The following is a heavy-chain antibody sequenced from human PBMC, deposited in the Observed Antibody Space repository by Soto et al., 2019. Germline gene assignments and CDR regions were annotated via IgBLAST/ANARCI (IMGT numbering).Heavy chain of an antibody. CDR1: GYTFTSYA. CDR3: ARTERPVTGKRGGAGSFDY. Sequence: QVQLVQSGAEVKKPGASVKVSCKASGYTFTSYAMHWVRQAPGQRLEWMGWINAGNGNTKYSQKFQGRVTITRDTSASTAYMELSSLRSEDTAVYYCARTERPVTGKRGGAGSFDYWGQGTLVTVSS. CDR2: INAGNGNT. D-gene: IGHD3-10*01. V-gene: IGHV1-3*01. J-gene: IGHJ4*02.